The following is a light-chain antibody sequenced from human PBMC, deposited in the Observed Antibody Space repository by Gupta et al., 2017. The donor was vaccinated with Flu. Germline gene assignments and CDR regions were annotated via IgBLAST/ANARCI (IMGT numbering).Light chain of an antibody. V-gene: IGKV3-20*01. CDR3: QKYGTSPLT. Sequence: ILLTHSPGILSLSPGGRATLSCKASQSGRSSYLAWYQQKPGQAPSLLIYGASSRATVIPDRFSGSGSGTDFTLTISSLQHEDFAVYYCQKYGTSPLTFGGGTKVEIK. CDR2: GAS. CDR1: QSGRSSY. J-gene: IGKJ4*01.